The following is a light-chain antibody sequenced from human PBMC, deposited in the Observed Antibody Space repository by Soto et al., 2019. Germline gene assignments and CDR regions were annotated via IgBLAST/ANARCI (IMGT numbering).Light chain of an antibody. CDR2: AAS. CDR1: QNIGSR. J-gene: IGKJ5*01. CDR3: QQANSLPIT. Sequence: GDSVSVTFRASQNIGSRLAWFQQKPGKAPKLLIYAASSLQSGGPSRFSGSGSGTDFTLTISSLQPEDFATYYCQQANSLPITFGQGTRLEI. V-gene: IGKV1-12*01.